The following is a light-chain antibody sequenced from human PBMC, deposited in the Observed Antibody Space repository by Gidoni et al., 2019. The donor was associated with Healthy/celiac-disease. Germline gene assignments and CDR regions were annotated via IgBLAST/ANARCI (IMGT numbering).Light chain of an antibody. Sequence: QSALTQPASVSGSPGQSITISCTGTRSDVVVYNYVSWYQQHPGKAPKLMIYDVSNRPSGVSNRFSGSKSGNTASLTISGLQAEDEADYYCSSYTSSSTPYVFGTGTKVTVL. CDR3: SSYTSSSTPYV. CDR1: RSDVVVYNY. V-gene: IGLV2-14*01. J-gene: IGLJ1*01. CDR2: DVS.